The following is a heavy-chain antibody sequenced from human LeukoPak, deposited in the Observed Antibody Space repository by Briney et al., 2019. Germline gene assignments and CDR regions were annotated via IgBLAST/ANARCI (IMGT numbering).Heavy chain of an antibody. CDR3: ARGAHYYGDYL. J-gene: IGHJ1*01. Sequence: VASVKVSCKASGYTFTSYDINWVRQATGQGLEWMGWINTNTGNPTYAQGFTGRFVFSLDTSVSTAYLQISSLKAEDTAVYYCARGAHYYGDYLWGQGTLVTVSS. CDR1: GYTFTSYD. CDR2: INTNTGNP. D-gene: IGHD4-17*01. V-gene: IGHV7-4-1*02.